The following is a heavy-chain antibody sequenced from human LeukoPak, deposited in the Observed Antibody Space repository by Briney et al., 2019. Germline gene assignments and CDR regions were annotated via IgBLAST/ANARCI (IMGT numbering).Heavy chain of an antibody. Sequence: GGSLRLSCAASGFTVSSNYMSWVRQAPGKGLEWVSVIYSGGSTYYADSVKGRFTISRDNSKNTLYLQMNSLRAEDTAVNYCARDYYDSSGYYPLVDWGQGTLVTVSS. CDR2: IYSGGST. CDR1: GFTVSSNY. J-gene: IGHJ4*02. D-gene: IGHD3-22*01. V-gene: IGHV3-53*01. CDR3: ARDYYDSSGYYPLVD.